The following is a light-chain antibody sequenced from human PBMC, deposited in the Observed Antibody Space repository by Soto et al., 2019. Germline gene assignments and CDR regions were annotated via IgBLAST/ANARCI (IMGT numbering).Light chain of an antibody. V-gene: IGLV1-40*01. J-gene: IGLJ7*01. Sequence: QAVVTQPPSVSGAPGQRVTVSCTGSSSNIGAGYDVHWYQQLPGTAPRLLIYGNINRPPGVPDRFSGSKSGTSASLAITGLQAEDEGDYYCQSYDSGLGVFVVFGAGTQLTVL. CDR3: QSYDSGLGVFVV. CDR1: SSNIGAGYD. CDR2: GNI.